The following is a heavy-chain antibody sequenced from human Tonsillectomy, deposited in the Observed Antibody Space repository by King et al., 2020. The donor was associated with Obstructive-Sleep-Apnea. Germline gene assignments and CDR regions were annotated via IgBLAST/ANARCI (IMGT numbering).Heavy chain of an antibody. Sequence: VQLVESGGGLVQPGGSLRLSCAASGFTFSHYWMTWVRQAPGKGLERVANINQDGSEKYCVDSVRGRFTISRDNAKNSLFLQMNSLRAEDTAVYYCARDYEDYGGVQSDYWGQGTLVTVSS. CDR2: INQDGSEK. V-gene: IGHV3-7*03. J-gene: IGHJ4*02. D-gene: IGHD4-23*01. CDR3: ARDYEDYGGVQSDY. CDR1: GFTFSHYW.